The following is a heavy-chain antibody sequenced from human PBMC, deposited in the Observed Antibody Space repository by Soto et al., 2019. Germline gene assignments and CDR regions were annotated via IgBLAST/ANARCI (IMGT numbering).Heavy chain of an antibody. CDR3: ARGECSSNYCFTRWALDI. Sequence: SETLSLTCGVYGGSFSGYYWTWIRQTPGKGLEWIGEINDSGSTNYKPSLKSRVTISADTSKKQFSLNVTSVTAADTAVYYCARGECSSNYCFTRWALDIWGQGTVVTVSS. V-gene: IGHV4-34*01. CDR2: INDSGST. J-gene: IGHJ3*02. D-gene: IGHD2-2*01. CDR1: GGSFSGYY.